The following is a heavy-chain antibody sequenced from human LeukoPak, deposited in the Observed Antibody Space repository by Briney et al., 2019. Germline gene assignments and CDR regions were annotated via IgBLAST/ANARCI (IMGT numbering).Heavy chain of an antibody. J-gene: IGHJ5*02. D-gene: IGHD1-14*01. CDR2: INHSGST. CDR3: ARTLNTGNWFDP. CDR1: GGSFSGYY. Sequence: SETLSLTCAVYGGSFSGYYWSWIRQPPGKGLEWIGEINHSGSTNYNPSLKSRVTISVDTSKNQFSLKLSSVTAADTAVYYCARTLNTGNWFDPWGQGTLVTVSS. V-gene: IGHV4-34*01.